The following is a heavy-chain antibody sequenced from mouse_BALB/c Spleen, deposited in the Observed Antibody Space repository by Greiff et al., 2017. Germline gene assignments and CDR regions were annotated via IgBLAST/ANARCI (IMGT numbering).Heavy chain of an antibody. CDR2: ISNGGGST. D-gene: IGHD1-1*01. CDR1: GFTFSSYT. Sequence: EVMLVESGGGLVQPGGSLKLSCAASGFTFSSYTMSWVRQTPEKRLEWVAYISNGGGSTYYPDTVKGRFTISRDNAKNTLYLQMSSLKSEDTAMYYCARGSSGGYAMDYWGQGTSVTVSS. CDR3: ARGSSGGYAMDY. V-gene: IGHV5-12-2*01. J-gene: IGHJ4*01.